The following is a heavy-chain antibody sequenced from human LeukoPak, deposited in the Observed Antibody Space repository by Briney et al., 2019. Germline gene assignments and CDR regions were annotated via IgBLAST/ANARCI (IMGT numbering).Heavy chain of an antibody. Sequence: GGSLSLSCAASGFTFSSYALSWVRPAPGKGLEWVSDLSGSGGNTYYADSVKGRFTITRDNANNPQYLQMNSLRAEDTAVYYGARSGGDGSSWYPPDYWGQGTLVTVSS. CDR2: LSGSGGNT. J-gene: IGHJ4*02. V-gene: IGHV3-23*01. D-gene: IGHD6-13*01. CDR1: GFTFSSYA. CDR3: ARSGGDGSSWYPPDY.